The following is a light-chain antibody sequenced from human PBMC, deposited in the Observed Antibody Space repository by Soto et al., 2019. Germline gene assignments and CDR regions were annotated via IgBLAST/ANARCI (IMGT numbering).Light chain of an antibody. J-gene: IGLJ1*01. Sequence: QSALTQSSSASASLGSSVKVTCTLSSGHSGYIITWHQQQPGKAPRYLMKLEGSGSYNKGSGVPDRFSGSSSGADRYLTISNLQSEDEADYYCKTWDSHTHIFGTGTKVTVL. CDR1: SGHSGYI. V-gene: IGLV4-60*03. CDR3: KTWDSHTHI. CDR2: LEGSGSY.